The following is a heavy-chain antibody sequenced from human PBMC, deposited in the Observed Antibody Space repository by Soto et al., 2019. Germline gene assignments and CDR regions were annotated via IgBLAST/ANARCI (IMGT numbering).Heavy chain of an antibody. V-gene: IGHV3-13*01. Sequence: EVQLVESGGGLVQPGGSLRLSCAASGFTFSSFDMHWVRQPTGKGLEWVSAIGTAGDTYYPGSVKGRFTISRDNAKNSLHLQMNSLRAGDTAVYYCAREARVFGKGFDVWGQGTMVTVSS. CDR1: GFTFSSFD. D-gene: IGHD3-3*01. CDR2: IGTAGDT. J-gene: IGHJ3*01. CDR3: AREARVFGKGFDV.